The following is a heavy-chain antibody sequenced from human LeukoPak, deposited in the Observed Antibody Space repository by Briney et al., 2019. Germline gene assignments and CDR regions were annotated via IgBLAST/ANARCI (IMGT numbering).Heavy chain of an antibody. J-gene: IGHJ4*02. D-gene: IGHD2-2*01. CDR2: INPNSGGT. CDR3: ARETYCSSTSCDLDY. V-gene: IGHV1-2*02. Sequence: ASVKVSCKASGYTFTGYYMHWVRQAPGQGLEWMGWINPNSGGTSYAQKLQGRVTMTRDTSISTAYMELSRLRSDDTAVYYCARETYCSSTSCDLDYWGQGTLVTVSS. CDR1: GYTFTGYY.